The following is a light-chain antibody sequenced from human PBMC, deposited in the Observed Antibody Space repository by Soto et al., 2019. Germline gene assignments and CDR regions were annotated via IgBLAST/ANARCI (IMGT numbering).Light chain of an antibody. CDR2: AAS. Sequence: EIVMTQSPDTLSVSPGERATLSCRASQSVSRNLAWYQQKPGQAPRLLISAASTRATGIPARFSGSGSGTEFTLTISSLQSEDSVVYYCQKYNEWPLTFGGGTTVDIK. J-gene: IGKJ4*01. CDR3: QKYNEWPLT. V-gene: IGKV3-15*01. CDR1: QSVSRN.